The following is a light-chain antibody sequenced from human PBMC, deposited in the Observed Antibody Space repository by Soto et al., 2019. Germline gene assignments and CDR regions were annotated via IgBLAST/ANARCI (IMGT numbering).Light chain of an antibody. CDR3: QQYHNWPPWT. CDR2: GAS. J-gene: IGKJ1*01. CDR1: QSVSSN. V-gene: IGKV3-15*01. Sequence: EIVMTQSPATLSVSPGERATLSCRASQSVSSNLAWYQQKPGQSPRLLIYGASTRATGIPARFSGSGSGSEFTLNISSLQSEDFAVYYCQQYHNWPPWTFCQGTKEEI.